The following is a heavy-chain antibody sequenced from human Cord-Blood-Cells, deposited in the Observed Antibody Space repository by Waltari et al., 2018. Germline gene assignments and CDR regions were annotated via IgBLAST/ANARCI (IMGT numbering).Heavy chain of an antibody. V-gene: IGHV3-33*01. Sequence: QVQLVESGGGGVQPGRPLRLSGAALGVTFSSYGWHWARQAPGKGLEWVAVIWYDGSNKYYADSVKGRFTISRDNSKNTLYLQMNSLRAEDTAVYYCARVLRGSSSNDAFDIWGQGTMVTVSS. D-gene: IGHD6-6*01. CDR3: ARVLRGSSSNDAFDI. CDR2: IWYDGSNK. J-gene: IGHJ3*02. CDR1: GVTFSSYG.